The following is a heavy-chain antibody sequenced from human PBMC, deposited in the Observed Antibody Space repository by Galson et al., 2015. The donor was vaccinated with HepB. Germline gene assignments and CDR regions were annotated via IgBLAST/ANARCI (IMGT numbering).Heavy chain of an antibody. CDR2: INPNSGGT. Sequence: SVKVSCKASAYTFTGYYMHWVRQAPGQGLEWMGWINPNSGGTNYAQKFQGRVTMTRDTSTTTAYMELSRLTSDDTAVYYCAREVGSVRYMDVWGKGTTVTVSS. V-gene: IGHV1-2*02. D-gene: IGHD5-12*01. CDR1: AYTFTGYY. J-gene: IGHJ6*03. CDR3: AREVGSVRYMDV.